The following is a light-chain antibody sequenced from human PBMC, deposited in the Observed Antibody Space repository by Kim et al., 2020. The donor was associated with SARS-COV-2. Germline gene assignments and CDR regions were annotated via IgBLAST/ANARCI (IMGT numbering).Light chain of an antibody. CDR1: QDIRND. Sequence: ASVGDSVTNTCRASQDIRNDLGWYQQNPGRAPKRLIYGASSLQSGVPSRFSGSGSGTEFTLTLSSLQPEDFATYFCLQHNPYPITFGQGTRLEIK. V-gene: IGKV1-17*01. CDR2: GAS. J-gene: IGKJ5*01. CDR3: LQHNPYPIT.